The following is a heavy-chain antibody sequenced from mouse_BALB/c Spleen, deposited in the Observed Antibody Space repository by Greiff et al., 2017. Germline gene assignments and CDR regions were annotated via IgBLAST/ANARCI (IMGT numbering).Heavy chain of an antibody. CDR2: IDPANGNT. Sequence: DVQLQESGAELVKPGASVKLSCTASGFNIKDTYMHWVKQRPEQGLEWIGRIDPANGNTKYDPKFQGKATITADTSSNTAYLQLSSLTSEDTAVDYCAAYPIDYWGQGTTLTVSS. D-gene: IGHD6-5*01. CDR3: AAYPIDY. J-gene: IGHJ2*01. CDR1: GFNIKDTY. V-gene: IGHV14-3*02.